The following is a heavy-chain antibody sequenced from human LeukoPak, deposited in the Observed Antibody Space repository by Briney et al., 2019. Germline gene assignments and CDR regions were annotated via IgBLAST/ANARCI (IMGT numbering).Heavy chain of an antibody. CDR2: IYYSGST. CDR3: ARHYYDSSGHSPRDWFDP. Sequence: SETLSLTCTVSGDSINNYYWSWIRQPPGKGLEWIGYIYYSGSTYYNPSLKSRVTISVDTSKNQFSLKLSSVTAADTAVYYCARHYYDSSGHSPRDWFDPWGQGTLVTVSS. J-gene: IGHJ5*02. V-gene: IGHV4-59*08. CDR1: GDSINNYY. D-gene: IGHD3-22*01.